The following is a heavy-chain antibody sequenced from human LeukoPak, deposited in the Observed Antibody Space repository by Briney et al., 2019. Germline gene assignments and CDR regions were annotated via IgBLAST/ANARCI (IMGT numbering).Heavy chain of an antibody. D-gene: IGHD5/OR15-5a*01. V-gene: IGHV1-2*02. J-gene: IGHJ4*02. Sequence: ASVKVPCKASGYTFTGYYLHWVRQAPGQGLEWMGWINPNSGVTNYAQKFQGRVTFTRDTSISTAYLEVASDDTAVYYCARDLRGLYDYFDYWGQGTLVTVSS. CDR1: GYTFTGYY. CDR2: INPNSGVT. CDR3: ARDLRGLYDYFDY.